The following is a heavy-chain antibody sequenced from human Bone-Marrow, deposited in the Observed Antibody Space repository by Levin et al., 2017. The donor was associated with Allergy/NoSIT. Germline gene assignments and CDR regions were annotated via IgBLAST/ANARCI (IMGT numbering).Heavy chain of an antibody. CDR1: GGSISSGGYY. CDR2: IYYSGST. J-gene: IGHJ2*01. Sequence: SSETLSLTCTVSGGSISSGGYYWSWIRQHPGKGLEWIGYIYYSGSTYYNPSLKSRVTISVDTSKNQFSLKLSSVTAADTAVYYCARDRSSGNYWYFDLWGRGTLVTVSS. V-gene: IGHV4-31*03. D-gene: IGHD6-25*01. CDR3: ARDRSSGNYWYFDL.